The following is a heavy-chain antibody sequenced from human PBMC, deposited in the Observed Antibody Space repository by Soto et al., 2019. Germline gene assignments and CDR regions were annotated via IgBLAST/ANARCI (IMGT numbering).Heavy chain of an antibody. CDR1: GLKISGNE. CDR3: AREFSDSSGPDGMDV. J-gene: IGHJ6*02. Sequence: SGEASGLKISGNEMSGVRQETWQGLEFVSVISSGGSTYYADSVKARFTISRDNSQNTLYLQMNSLRAEGTAVYSCAREFSDSSGPDGMDVWGQGTTVTVSS. CDR2: ISSGGST. D-gene: IGHD3-22*01. V-gene: IGHV3-53*01.